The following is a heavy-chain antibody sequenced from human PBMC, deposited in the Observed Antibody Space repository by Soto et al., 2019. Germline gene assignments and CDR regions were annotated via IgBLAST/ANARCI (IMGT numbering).Heavy chain of an antibody. CDR1: GGSTSSGGFY. CDR3: ARNGYTYGMDV. Sequence: PSETLSLTCTVSGGSTSSGGFYWSWIRQHPGKGLEWIGYIYYSGISYYNPSLKSRVSISLDTSRNQFSMTLNSVTAADTAVYYRARNGYTYGMDVWGQGATVTVS. V-gene: IGHV4-31*03. D-gene: IGHD5-18*01. CDR2: IYYSGIS. J-gene: IGHJ6*02.